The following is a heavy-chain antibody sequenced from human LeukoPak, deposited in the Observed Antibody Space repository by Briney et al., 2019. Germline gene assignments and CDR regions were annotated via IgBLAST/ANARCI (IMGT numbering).Heavy chain of an antibody. Sequence: PGGSLRLSCAASGFTFSTYWMSWVRQAPGKGLEWVANIKEDGSEKYYVDSMKGRFTISRDNAKNSLYLQMNSLRAEDTAVYYCARGPSVPRLTDRFDYWGQGTLVTVSS. D-gene: IGHD4-11*01. J-gene: IGHJ4*02. V-gene: IGHV3-7*02. CDR3: ARGPSVPRLTDRFDY. CDR2: IKEDGSEK. CDR1: GFTFSTYW.